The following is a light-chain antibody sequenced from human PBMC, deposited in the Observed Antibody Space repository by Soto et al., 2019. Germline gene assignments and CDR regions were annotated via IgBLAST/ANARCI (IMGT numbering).Light chain of an antibody. J-gene: IGKJ1*01. Sequence: DIVMTQSPDSLAVSLGESATINCKSSQRVLYSSNTKNYLAWYQQKPGQPPKLIIYWASTRESGVPDRFSGSWSGTDFTLPISSLQAEDVAVYYCQQYYSTPTFGQGTKVEIK. CDR3: QQYYSTPT. CDR2: WAS. CDR1: QRVLYSSNTKNY. V-gene: IGKV4-1*01.